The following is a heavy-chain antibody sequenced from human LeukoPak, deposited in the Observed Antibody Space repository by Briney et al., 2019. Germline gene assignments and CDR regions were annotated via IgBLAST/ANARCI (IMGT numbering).Heavy chain of an antibody. CDR3: ARDAYAVADY. V-gene: IGHV3-23*01. Sequence: GGSLRLSCAASGFTFNNYAMTWVRQAPGKGMEWVSHIKGGGDGTYYADSVKGRFTISRDNSKNTLYLQMNSLRAEDTAVYYCARDAYAVADYWGQGTLVTVSS. CDR1: GFTFNNYA. J-gene: IGHJ4*02. CDR2: IKGGGDGT. D-gene: IGHD4-17*01.